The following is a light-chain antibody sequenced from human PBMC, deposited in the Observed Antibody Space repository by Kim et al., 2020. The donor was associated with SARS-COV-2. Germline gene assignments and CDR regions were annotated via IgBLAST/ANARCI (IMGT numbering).Light chain of an antibody. CDR1: NIGTKS. V-gene: IGLV3-21*04. Sequence: SYELTQPPSVSVAPGKTARITCEGDNIGTKSMHWYHQKAGQAPVLVIYYDSDRPSGMPERFSGSNSGNTATLTITRVEAGDEGDYYCQVWDTLTDHRVFG. CDR3: QVWDTLTDHRV. CDR2: YDS. J-gene: IGLJ3*02.